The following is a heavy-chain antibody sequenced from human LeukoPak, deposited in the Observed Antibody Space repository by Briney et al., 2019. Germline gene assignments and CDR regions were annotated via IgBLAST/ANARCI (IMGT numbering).Heavy chain of an antibody. CDR2: INPSGGST. V-gene: IGHV1-46*01. J-gene: IGHJ5*02. D-gene: IGHD2-15*01. CDR1: GYTFTSYY. Sequence: ASVKVSCKASGYTFTSYYMHCVRQAPGQGLEWMGIINPSGGSTSYAQKFQGRVTMTRDTSTSTVYMELSSLRSEDTAVYYCARVVVAATVSYNWFDPWGQGTLVTVSS. CDR3: ARVVVAATVSYNWFDP.